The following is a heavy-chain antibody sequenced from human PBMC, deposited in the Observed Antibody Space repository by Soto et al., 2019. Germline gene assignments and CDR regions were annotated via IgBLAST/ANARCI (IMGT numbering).Heavy chain of an antibody. CDR3: ARRPKRGSYSWCFDY. CDR1: GGSITSNAYY. CDR2: IYYSGSA. Sequence: QLQLQESGPGLVKPSETLSLTCTVSGGSITSNAYYWGWIRQPPGKGLEWLGYIYYSGSASYNPALESRVTMSVDTSKNQFSLELSSVTAADTAVYYCARRPKRGSYSWCFDYWGQGTLVTVSS. V-gene: IGHV4-39*01. D-gene: IGHD1-26*01. J-gene: IGHJ4*02.